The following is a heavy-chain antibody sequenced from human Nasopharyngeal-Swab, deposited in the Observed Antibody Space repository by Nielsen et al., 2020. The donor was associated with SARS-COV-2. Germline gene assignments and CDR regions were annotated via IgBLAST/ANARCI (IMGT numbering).Heavy chain of an antibody. V-gene: IGHV1-2*06. CDR3: ARGPYDFWSDLTGPDY. D-gene: IGHD3-3*01. J-gene: IGHJ4*02. CDR2: INPNSGGT. Sequence: ASVKVSCKASGYTFTGYYMHWVRQAPGQGFEWMGRINPNSGGTNYAQKFQGGVTMTRDTSISTAYMELSRLRSDDTAVYYCARGPYDFWSDLTGPDYWGQGTLVTVSS. CDR1: GYTFTGYY.